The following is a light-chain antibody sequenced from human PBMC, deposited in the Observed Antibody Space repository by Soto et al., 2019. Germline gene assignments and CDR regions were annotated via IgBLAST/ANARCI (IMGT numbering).Light chain of an antibody. CDR2: EVS. Sequence: QSALTQPPSASGSPGESVTISCTGSGSDVGFYNYVSWYQQHPGKVPKLMVFEVSNRPSGVSYRFSGSKSGNTASLTISGLQAEDEADYFCSSYSISTAYLFGTGTKLTVL. J-gene: IGLJ1*01. CDR1: GSDVGFYNY. V-gene: IGLV2-14*01. CDR3: SSYSISTAYL.